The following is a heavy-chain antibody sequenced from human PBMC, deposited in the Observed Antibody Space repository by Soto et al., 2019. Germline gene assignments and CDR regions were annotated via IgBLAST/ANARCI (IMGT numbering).Heavy chain of an antibody. CDR1: GGTFSSYA. D-gene: IGHD3-10*01. CDR2: IIPIFGTA. V-gene: IGHV1-69*13. CDR3: ARTSYGSGSYYNGYFDY. J-gene: IGHJ4*02. Sequence: ASVKVSCKASGGTFSSYAISWVRQAPGQGLEWMGGIIPIFGTANYAQKFQGRVTITADESTSTAYMELSSLRSEDTAVYYCARTSYGSGSYYNGYFDYWGQGTLVTVSS.